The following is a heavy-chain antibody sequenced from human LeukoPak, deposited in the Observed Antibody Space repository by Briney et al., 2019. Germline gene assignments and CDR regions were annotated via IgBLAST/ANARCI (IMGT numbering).Heavy chain of an antibody. CDR2: TYYRSTWYN. Sequence: SQTLSLTCVISGYSVSSNSVTWNWMRQSPSRGLEWMGRTYYRSTWYNDYAVSVRGRITVNPDTSKNQFSLHLNSVTPEDTAVYYCARRLTQYDCFDPWGQGILVTVSS. CDR3: ARRLTQYDCFDP. CDR1: GYSVSSNSVT. D-gene: IGHD2-2*01. V-gene: IGHV6-1*01. J-gene: IGHJ5*02.